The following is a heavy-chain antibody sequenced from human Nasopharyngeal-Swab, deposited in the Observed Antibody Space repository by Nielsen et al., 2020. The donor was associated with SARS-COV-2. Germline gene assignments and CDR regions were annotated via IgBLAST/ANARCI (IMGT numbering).Heavy chain of an antibody. CDR1: GFTFSDYY. CDR2: ISSSSSYT. J-gene: IGHJ6*03. Sequence: GESLKISCAASGFTFSDYYMNWIRQAPGKGLEWVSYISSSSSYTNYADSVKGRFTISRDNAKNSLYLQMNSLRAEDTAVYYCARVGYSSSDYYYYYMDVWGKGTTVTVSS. CDR3: ARVGYSSSDYYYYYMDV. V-gene: IGHV3-11*06. D-gene: IGHD6-6*01.